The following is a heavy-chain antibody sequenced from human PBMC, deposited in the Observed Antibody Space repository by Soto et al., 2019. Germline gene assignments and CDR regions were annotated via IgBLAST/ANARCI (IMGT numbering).Heavy chain of an antibody. Sequence: ASVKVSCKASGYTFTGYYMHWVRQAPGQGLEWMGWINPNSGGTNYAQKFQGRVTMTRDTSISTAYMELSRLRSDDTAVYYCARERFSIEDRRGLYFDYCGQGTLVTVSA. CDR3: ARERFSIEDRRGLYFDY. CDR2: INPNSGGT. J-gene: IGHJ4*02. D-gene: IGHD6-6*01. CDR1: GYTFTGYY. V-gene: IGHV1-2*02.